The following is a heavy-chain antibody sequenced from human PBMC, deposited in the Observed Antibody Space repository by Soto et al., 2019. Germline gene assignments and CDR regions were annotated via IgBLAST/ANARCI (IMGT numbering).Heavy chain of an antibody. J-gene: IGHJ4*02. CDR3: ARGLQHFDY. CDR1: GGTFSSYA. V-gene: IGHV1-69*13. Sequence: GASVTVSCKDSGGTFSSYASSWVRQAPGQGLEWMGGIIPIFGTANYAQKFQGRVTITADESTSTAYMELSSLRSEDTAVYYCARGLQHFDYWGQGTLVTVSS. CDR2: IIPIFGTA.